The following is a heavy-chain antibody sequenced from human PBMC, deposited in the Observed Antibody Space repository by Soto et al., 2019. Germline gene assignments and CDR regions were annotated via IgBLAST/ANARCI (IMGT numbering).Heavy chain of an antibody. D-gene: IGHD2-15*01. Sequence: EVQLVESGGGLVQPGGSLRLSCAASGFTFSSYSMNWVRQAPGKGLEWVSYISSSSSTIYYADSVKGRFTISRDNAKNSLYMQMNSLRDEDTAVYYCARDGVVVADDNWFDPWGQGTLVTVSS. CDR3: ARDGVVVADDNWFDP. CDR2: ISSSSSTI. J-gene: IGHJ5*02. V-gene: IGHV3-48*02. CDR1: GFTFSSYS.